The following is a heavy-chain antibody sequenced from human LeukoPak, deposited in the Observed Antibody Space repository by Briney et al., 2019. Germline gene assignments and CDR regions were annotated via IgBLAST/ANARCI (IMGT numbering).Heavy chain of an antibody. CDR3: ARGPYSSSWYDFDC. CDR2: IYYSGST. CDR1: GGSISSYY. J-gene: IGHJ4*02. Sequence: SETLSLTCTVSGGSISSYYWSWIRQPPGKGLEWIGYIYYSGSTNYNPSLKSRVTISVDTSKNQFSLKLSSVTAADTAVYYCARGPYSSSWYDFDCWGQGTLVTVSS. D-gene: IGHD6-13*01. V-gene: IGHV4-59*01.